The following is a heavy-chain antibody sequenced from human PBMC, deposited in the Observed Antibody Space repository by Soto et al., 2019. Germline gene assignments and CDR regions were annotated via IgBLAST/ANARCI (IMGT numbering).Heavy chain of an antibody. V-gene: IGHV4-59*08. CDR1: GGSISSYY. J-gene: IGHJ3*02. CDR3: ARRYGSFFDI. CDR2: MYYSGST. D-gene: IGHD3-10*01. Sequence: QVQLQESGPGLVKPSETLSLTCTVSGGSISSYYWSWIRQPPGKGLEWIGYMYYSGSTNYNPSLKSRATISVDTSKNQFSLELSSVSAADTAVYYCARRYGSFFDIWGQGTMVTVSS.